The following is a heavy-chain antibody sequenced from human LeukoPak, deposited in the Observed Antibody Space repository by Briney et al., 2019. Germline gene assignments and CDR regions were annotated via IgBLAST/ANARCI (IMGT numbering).Heavy chain of an antibody. CDR2: INPNSGGT. J-gene: IGHJ5*02. CDR3: ARDYERIIMVRGVPLSPQTVFDP. V-gene: IGHV1-2*02. CDR1: GYTLTELS. Sequence: GASVKVSCKVSGYTLTELSIHWVRQAPGQGLEWMGWINPNSGGTNYAQNLQGRVTMTRDTSISTAYMELSRLRSDDTAVYYCARDYERIIMVRGVPLSPQTVFDPWGQGTLVTVSS. D-gene: IGHD3-10*01.